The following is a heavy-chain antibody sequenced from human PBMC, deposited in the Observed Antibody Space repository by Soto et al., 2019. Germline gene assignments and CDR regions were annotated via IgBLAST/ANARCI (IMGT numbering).Heavy chain of an antibody. CDR2: IDTSGDTI. Sequence: GGSLRLSCVASGITFTIYEMNWVRQAPGKGLEWISYIDTSGDTIRYADSVKGRFTISRDNAKNSLYLQMNSLRAEDTAVYYCASARYYDILTGYLLGPYFDYWGQGTLVTSPQ. J-gene: IGHJ4*02. CDR1: GITFTIYE. CDR3: ASARYYDILTGYLLGPYFDY. D-gene: IGHD3-9*01. V-gene: IGHV3-48*03.